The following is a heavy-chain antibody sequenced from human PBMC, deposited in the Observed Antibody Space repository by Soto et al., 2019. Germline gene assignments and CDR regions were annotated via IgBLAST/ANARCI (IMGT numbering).Heavy chain of an antibody. CDR3: AREITYGGGSFSLGL. Sequence: ASVKVSCKTSGYFFTSHYIHWVRLAPGRGLEWMGRINPNNGDTNSPQKFQGRVTMTSDTSISTAYMEMSGLRSDDTALYYCAREITYGGGSFSLGLWGQGTLVTVS. V-gene: IGHV1-2*06. CDR2: INPNNGDT. D-gene: IGHD3-10*01. CDR1: GYFFTSHY. J-gene: IGHJ4*02.